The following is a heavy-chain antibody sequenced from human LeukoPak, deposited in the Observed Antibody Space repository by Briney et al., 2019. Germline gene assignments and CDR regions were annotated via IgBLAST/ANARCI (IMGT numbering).Heavy chain of an antibody. V-gene: IGHV3-30*02. J-gene: IGHJ4*02. D-gene: IGHD6-19*01. Sequence: GGSLRLSCAASGFTFSSYGTHWVRQAPGKGLEWVAFIRYDGSNKYYADSVKGRFTISRDNSKNTLYLQMNSLRAEDTAVYYCAKDPDSSGWYGFDYWGQGTLVTVSS. CDR2: IRYDGSNK. CDR1: GFTFSSYG. CDR3: AKDPDSSGWYGFDY.